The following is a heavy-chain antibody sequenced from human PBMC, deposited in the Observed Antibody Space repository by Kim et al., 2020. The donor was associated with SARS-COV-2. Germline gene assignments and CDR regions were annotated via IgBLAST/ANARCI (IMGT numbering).Heavy chain of an antibody. Sequence: SETLSLTCSVSGGSISSFYWSWIRQPPGNGLEWIGYIASGSTNYNPPLSSRVTISVDTTKKQFSLVLSPVTAADTAAYYCARGIFSSFWAAPPRMAGWG. D-gene: IGHD3-3*01. CDR3: ARGIFSSFWAAPPRMAG. CDR1: GGSISSFY. J-gene: IGHJ6*03. CDR2: IASGST. V-gene: IGHV4-59*01.